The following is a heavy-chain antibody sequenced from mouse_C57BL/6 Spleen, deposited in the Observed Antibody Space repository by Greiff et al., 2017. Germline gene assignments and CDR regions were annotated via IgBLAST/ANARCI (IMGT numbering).Heavy chain of an antibody. J-gene: IGHJ3*01. CDR2: IDPEDGET. D-gene: IGHD2-1*01. Sequence: EVPLQQSGAELVKPGASVKLSCTASGFNIKDYYMHWVKQRTEQGLEWIGRIDPEDGETQSAPQFKGKATITADTSYNTAYLQLSSLTSDDSAVYYCAREGDVNYPFAYWGQGTLVTVSA. CDR1: GFNIKDYY. V-gene: IGHV14-2*01. CDR3: AREGDVNYPFAY.